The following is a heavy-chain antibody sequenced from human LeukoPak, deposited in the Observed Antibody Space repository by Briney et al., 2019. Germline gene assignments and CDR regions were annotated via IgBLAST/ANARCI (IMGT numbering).Heavy chain of an antibody. J-gene: IGHJ6*03. D-gene: IGHD3-9*01. V-gene: IGHV3-23*01. CDR1: GFTFSIYA. Sequence: QPGGSLRLSCAASGFTFSIYAMSWVRQAPGEGLEWLSAIDGGAVTTYYADSVKGRFTVSRDNSKNTLYLQLNSLRAEDTATYYCAREDAHYDILTAYYMDVWGKGTTVIVSS. CDR3: AREDAHYDILTAYYMDV. CDR2: IDGGAVTT.